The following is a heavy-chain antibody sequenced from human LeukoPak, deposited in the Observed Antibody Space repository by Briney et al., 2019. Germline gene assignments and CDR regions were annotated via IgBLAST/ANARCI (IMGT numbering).Heavy chain of an antibody. Sequence: GASVKVSCKASGYTFTSYDINWVRQATGQGREWVGWMNPNSGNTGYAQNFQGRVTMTRNTSISTAYMELSSLRAEDTAVYYCARGQGNLPFLGYCSGGSCYGGANWGQGTLVTVSS. CDR1: GYTFTSYD. CDR3: ARGQGNLPFLGYCSGGSCYGGAN. J-gene: IGHJ4*02. V-gene: IGHV1-8*01. D-gene: IGHD2-15*01. CDR2: MNPNSGNT.